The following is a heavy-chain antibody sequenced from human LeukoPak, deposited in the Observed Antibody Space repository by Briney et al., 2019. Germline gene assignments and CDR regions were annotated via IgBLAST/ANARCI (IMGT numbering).Heavy chain of an antibody. CDR3: TPSLYDILTGSDY. Sequence: PGGSLRLSCAASGFTFSGSAMHWVRQASGKRLEWVGRIRSKANSYATAYAASVKGRFTSSRDDSKNTAYLQMNSLKTEDTAVYYCTPSLYDILTGSDYWGQGTLVTVSS. CDR1: GFTFSGSA. D-gene: IGHD3-9*01. CDR2: IRSKANSYAT. V-gene: IGHV3-73*01. J-gene: IGHJ4*02.